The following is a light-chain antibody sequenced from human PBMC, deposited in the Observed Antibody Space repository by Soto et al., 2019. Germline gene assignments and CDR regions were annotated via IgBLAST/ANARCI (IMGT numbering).Light chain of an antibody. CDR2: YDD. Sequence: QSVLTQPPSVSEATQQRVTISCSGRSSNIGNNAVNWYQQLPGKAPKLLIYYDDLLPSGVSDRFSGSKPGTSASLAISGLHYEDEAVYYCAACDDRLNGLVFGGGTKVTVL. CDR1: SSNIGNNA. CDR3: AACDDRLNGLV. V-gene: IGLV1-36*01. J-gene: IGLJ2*01.